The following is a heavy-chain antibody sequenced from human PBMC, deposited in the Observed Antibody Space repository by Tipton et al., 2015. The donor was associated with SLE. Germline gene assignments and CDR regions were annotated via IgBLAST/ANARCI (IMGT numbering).Heavy chain of an antibody. CDR1: DGSISSSSYY. CDR3: ARINYYDTSDYSQGAFDI. J-gene: IGHJ3*02. Sequence: TLSLTCTVSDGSISSSSYYWGWIRQPPGKGLEWIGSIYYSGSTYYNPSLKSRVTISVDTSKNQFSLKLSSVTAADTAVYYCARINYYDTSDYSQGAFDIWGQGTMVTVSS. CDR2: IYYSGST. D-gene: IGHD3-22*01. V-gene: IGHV4-39*07.